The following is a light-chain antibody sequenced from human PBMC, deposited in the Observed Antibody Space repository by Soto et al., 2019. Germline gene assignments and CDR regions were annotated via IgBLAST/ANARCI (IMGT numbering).Light chain of an antibody. Sequence: DILMTQSPDCLSVSLGERATINCKSSQSVLYSPNNKNYLAWYQHKPGQPPKMLIYWASIRESGVPDRFSGSGSGTDFTLTTSSLQSEDVAVYYCQQYYTNSWSFGQGTKV. CDR2: WAS. CDR3: QQYYTNSWS. V-gene: IGKV4-1*01. CDR1: QSVLYSPNNKNY. J-gene: IGKJ1*01.